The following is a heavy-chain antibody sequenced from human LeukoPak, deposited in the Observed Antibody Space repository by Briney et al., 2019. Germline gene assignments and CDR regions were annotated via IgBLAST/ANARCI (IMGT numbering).Heavy chain of an antibody. D-gene: IGHD5-24*01. CDR1: GGSISSYY. Sequence: PSETLSLTCTVSGGSISSYYWSWIRQPPGKGLKWIGYIYYSGSTNYNPSLKSRVTISVDTSKNQFSLKLSSVTAADTAVYYCARDLDGYNNWFDPCGQGTLVTVSS. CDR2: IYYSGST. CDR3: ARDLDGYNNWFDP. J-gene: IGHJ5*02. V-gene: IGHV4-59*12.